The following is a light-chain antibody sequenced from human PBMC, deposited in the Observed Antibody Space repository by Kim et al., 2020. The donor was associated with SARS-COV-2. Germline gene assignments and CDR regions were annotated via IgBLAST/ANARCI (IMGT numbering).Light chain of an antibody. J-gene: IGLJ3*02. CDR1: KLGGNY. V-gene: IGLV3-1*01. CDR3: QAWDTTSVL. CDR2: EDS. Sequence: SYELTQPPSVSVSPGQTASITCSGDKLGGNYACWYQQKPGQSPVLLIYEDSKRPSGIPERFSGSMSGNTATLTISGTQAMDEADYYCQAWDTTSVLFGG.